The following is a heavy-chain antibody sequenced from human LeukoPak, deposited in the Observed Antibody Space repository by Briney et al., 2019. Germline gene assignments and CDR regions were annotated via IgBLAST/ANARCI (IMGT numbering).Heavy chain of an antibody. CDR3: AKDQQWVAVGPFDY. J-gene: IGHJ4*02. CDR2: ISWKSGTT. Sequence: GGSLRLSCAASRFTFDGYAMHWVRQAPGKGLEWVSGISWKSGTTGYADSVKGRFTISRDNAKNSLYLQMNSLRAEDTALYYCAKDQQWVAVGPFDYWGQGTLVTVSS. D-gene: IGHD6-19*01. V-gene: IGHV3-9*01. CDR1: RFTFDGYA.